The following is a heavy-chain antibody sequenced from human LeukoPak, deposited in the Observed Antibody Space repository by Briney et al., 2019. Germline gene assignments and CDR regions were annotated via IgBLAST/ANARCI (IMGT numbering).Heavy chain of an antibody. Sequence: SETLSLTCGVCGGSFSGYYGSWIRQPPGKGLEWIGEINHSGSTNYNPSLKSRVTISVDTSKNQFSLKLGSVTAADTAMYYCARAISGYRYGYPISDSFDSWGQRTLVTVSS. D-gene: IGHD5-18*01. J-gene: IGHJ4*02. CDR1: GGSFSGYY. CDR3: ARAISGYRYGYPISDSFDS. CDR2: INHSGST. V-gene: IGHV4-34*01.